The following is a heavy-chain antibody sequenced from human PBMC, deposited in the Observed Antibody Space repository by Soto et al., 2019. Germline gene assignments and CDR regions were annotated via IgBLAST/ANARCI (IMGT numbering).Heavy chain of an antibody. Sequence: QVQLVPSGAEVKKPGASVKVSCKASGYTFTSYYMHWVRQAPGQGLERMGIINPSGGSTSYAQKFQGRVTMTRDPSPGTVYLELSSLRSEDTAVYYCALGSSGYDYSAAFDIWGQGTMVTVSS. D-gene: IGHD3-22*01. CDR3: ALGSSGYDYSAAFDI. CDR2: INPSGGST. CDR1: GYTFTSYY. J-gene: IGHJ3*02. V-gene: IGHV1-46*01.